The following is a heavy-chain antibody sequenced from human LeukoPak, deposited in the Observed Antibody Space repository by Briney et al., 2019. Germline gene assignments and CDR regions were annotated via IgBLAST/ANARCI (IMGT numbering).Heavy chain of an antibody. CDR2: INHGGST. J-gene: IGHJ6*03. CDR3: ARGRKGRYDSSSYYYNYYMDV. Sequence: SETLSLTCAVYGGSFSGYYWGWIRQTPGKGLEWIGEINHGGSTNYNPSLKSRVTMSLDTSKNQFSLKVTSVTAADTAVYYCARGRKGRYDSSSYYYNYYMDVWGKGTTVTVSS. D-gene: IGHD3-22*01. CDR1: GGSFSGYY. V-gene: IGHV4-34*01.